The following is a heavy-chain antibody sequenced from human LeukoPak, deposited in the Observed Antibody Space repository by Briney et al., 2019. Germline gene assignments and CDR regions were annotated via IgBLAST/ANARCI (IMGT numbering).Heavy chain of an antibody. CDR1: GFTFSNAW. V-gene: IGHV3-21*01. Sequence: GGSLRLSCAASGFTFSNAWMSWVRQAPGKGLEWVSSISSSSSYIYYADSVKGRFTISRDNAKNSLYLQMNSLRAEDTAVYYCARESTVTPNFDYWGQGTLVTVSS. CDR3: ARESTVTPNFDY. J-gene: IGHJ4*02. CDR2: ISSSSSYI. D-gene: IGHD4-17*01.